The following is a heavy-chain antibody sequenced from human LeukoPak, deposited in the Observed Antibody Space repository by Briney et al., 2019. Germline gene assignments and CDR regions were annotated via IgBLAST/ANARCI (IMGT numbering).Heavy chain of an antibody. Sequence: PGGSLRLSCAASGFTVSNNYMSWVRQAPGKGLEWVSLIYSGGSTHYTDSVKGRFNISRDNSKNKLYLQMNSLRAEDTAVYYCARGLYSSGYYYDAFDIWGQGTMVTVSS. V-gene: IGHV3-66*01. J-gene: IGHJ3*02. CDR3: ARGLYSSGYYYDAFDI. CDR2: IYSGGST. CDR1: GFTVSNNY. D-gene: IGHD3-22*01.